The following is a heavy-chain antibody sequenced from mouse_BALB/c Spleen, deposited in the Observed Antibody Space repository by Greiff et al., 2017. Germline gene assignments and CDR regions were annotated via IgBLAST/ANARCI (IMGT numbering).Heavy chain of an antibody. CDR1: GYSITSDYA. J-gene: IGHJ4*01. Sequence: EVKLLESGPGLVKPSQSLSLTCTVTGYSITSDYAWNWIRQFPGNKLEWMGYISYSGSTSYNPSLKSRISITRDTSKNQFFLQLNSVTTEDTATYYCARYYDYDGAMDYWGQGTSVTVSS. V-gene: IGHV3-2*02. D-gene: IGHD2-4*01. CDR3: ARYYDYDGAMDY. CDR2: ISYSGST.